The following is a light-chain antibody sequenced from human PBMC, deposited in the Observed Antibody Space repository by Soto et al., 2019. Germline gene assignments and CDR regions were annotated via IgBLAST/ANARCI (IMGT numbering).Light chain of an antibody. CDR1: QTVRNNY. Sequence: EIMLTQSPATLSLSPGERATLSCMASQTVRNNYLAWYQQKPGQAPRLLIYDASSRATGIPDRFSGGGSGTDFTLTISRLEPEDFATYYCQQRTNWPLTTFGHGTRLEI. J-gene: IGKJ5*01. CDR2: DAS. CDR3: QQRTNWPLTT. V-gene: IGKV3D-20*02.